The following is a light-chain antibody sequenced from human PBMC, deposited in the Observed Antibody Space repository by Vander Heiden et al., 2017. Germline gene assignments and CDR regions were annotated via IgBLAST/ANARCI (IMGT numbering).Light chain of an antibody. Sequence: SYPLTHPPSVPVSTGQTASITCTRDKLGDKYDCWYQQKTGQPPVLVIYQESKRTPGRPERFSGSNSGNTATTTSSGTQAMDEDDYYCQAWDSSTAGVFGSGTKVTVL. CDR3: QAWDSSTAGV. CDR2: QES. V-gene: IGLV3-1*01. CDR1: KLGDKY. J-gene: IGLJ6*01.